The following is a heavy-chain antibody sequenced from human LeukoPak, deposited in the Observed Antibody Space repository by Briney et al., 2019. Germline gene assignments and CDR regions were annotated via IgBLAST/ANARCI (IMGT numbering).Heavy chain of an antibody. CDR3: ARDNDFFDY. CDR2: ISYSGNT. V-gene: IGHV4-31*03. J-gene: IGHJ4*02. Sequence: SQTLSLTCTVSGDSISSDGYSWTWIRQPPGKGLEWIGHISYSGNTYYNPSLKSRVTMSLDTSKNQFSLKLTSVTAADTAVYYCARDNDFFDYWGQGTLVTVSS. CDR1: GDSISSDGYS.